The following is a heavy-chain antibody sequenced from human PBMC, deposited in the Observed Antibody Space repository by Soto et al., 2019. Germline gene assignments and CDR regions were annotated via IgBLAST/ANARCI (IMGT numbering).Heavy chain of an antibody. D-gene: IGHD1-1*01. J-gene: IGHJ3*02. CDR3: TTTRPGTNVFDN. CDR1: GISFSNAW. CDR2: IRSKTDGGTT. Sequence: PWGSLRLSCAASGISFSNAWMNWVRQAPGKGLEYIGRIRSKTDGGTTEYAAPVEGRFTVSGDDSKNTLYLQMSGLKTEDTAVYYCTTTRPGTNVFDNWGQGTLVTVSS. V-gene: IGHV3-15*01.